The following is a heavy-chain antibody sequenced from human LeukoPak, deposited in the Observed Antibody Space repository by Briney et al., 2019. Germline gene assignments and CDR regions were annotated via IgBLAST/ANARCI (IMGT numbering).Heavy chain of an antibody. CDR1: GYSISSGYY. Sequence: SETLSLTRAVSGYSISSGYYWGWIRQPPGKGLEWIGSIYHSGSTYYNPSLKSRVTISVDTSKNQFSLKLSSVTAADTAVYYCARQLHGDYTVFAYWGQGTLVTVSS. CDR2: IYHSGST. CDR3: ARQLHGDYTVFAY. D-gene: IGHD4-17*01. V-gene: IGHV4-38-2*01. J-gene: IGHJ4*02.